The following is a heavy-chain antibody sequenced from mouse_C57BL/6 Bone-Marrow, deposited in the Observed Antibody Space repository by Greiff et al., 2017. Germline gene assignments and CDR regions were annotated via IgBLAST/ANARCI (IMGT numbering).Heavy chain of an antibody. CDR3: ARTVYYYGCHDY. D-gene: IGHD1-1*01. Sequence: QVQLQQSGAELARPGASVKLSCKASGYTFTSYGISWVKQRTGQGLEWIGEIYPRSGNTYYNEKFKGKATLTADKSSSTAYMELRSLTSEDSAVYFCARTVYYYGCHDYGGQGTTLTVAS. CDR2: IYPRSGNT. CDR1: GYTFTSYG. J-gene: IGHJ2*01. V-gene: IGHV1-81*01.